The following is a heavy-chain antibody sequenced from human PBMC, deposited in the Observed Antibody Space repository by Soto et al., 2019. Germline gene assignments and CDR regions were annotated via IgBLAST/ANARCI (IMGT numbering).Heavy chain of an antibody. D-gene: IGHD1-26*01. V-gene: IGHV4-4*02. CDR2: IYHSGST. CDR3: ARSRYVVGGIVGAPGDY. CDR1: GGSISSSNW. Sequence: PSETLSLTCTVSGGSISSSNWWSWVRQPPGKGLEWIGEIYHSGSTNYNPSLKSRVTISVDKSKNQFSLKLSSVTAADTAVYYCARSRYVVGGIVGAPGDYWGQGTLVTVSS. J-gene: IGHJ4*02.